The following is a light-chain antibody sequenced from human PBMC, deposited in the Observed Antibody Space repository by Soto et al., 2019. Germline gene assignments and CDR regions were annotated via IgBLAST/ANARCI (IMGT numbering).Light chain of an antibody. J-gene: IGKJ1*01. V-gene: IGKV1-5*03. CDR1: QNINNW. CDR2: RAS. Sequence: DIKMTQSPSTLSASVGDRVTITCRASQNINNWLAWYQQKPGKAPKLLIYRASSLENVLPSRFSGRGSGSDFIFTITSLQPDDFATYYCQQYSSDSTFGQGTKVEIK. CDR3: QQYSSDST.